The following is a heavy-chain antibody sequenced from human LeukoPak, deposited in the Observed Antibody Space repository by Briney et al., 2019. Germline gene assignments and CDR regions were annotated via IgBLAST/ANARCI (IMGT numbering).Heavy chain of an antibody. D-gene: IGHD3-22*01. J-gene: IGHJ4*02. CDR3: AKGVHYYDSSGYSSFDY. CDR1: GFTFSSYA. Sequence: GGSLRLSCAASGFTFSSYAMSWVRQAPGKGLEWVSAISGSGGSTYYADSVKGRFTISRDNAKNSLYLQMNSLRAEDTAVYYCAKGVHYYDSSGYSSFDYWGQGTLVTVSS. CDR2: ISGSGGST. V-gene: IGHV3-23*01.